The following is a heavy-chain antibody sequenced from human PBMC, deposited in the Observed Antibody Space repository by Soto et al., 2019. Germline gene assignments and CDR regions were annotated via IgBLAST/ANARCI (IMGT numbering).Heavy chain of an antibody. CDR2: IYDSGCT. D-gene: IGHD3-9*01. J-gene: IGHJ3*01. V-gene: IGHV4-31*03. CDR1: GGSISSGGNY. Sequence: QVQLQESGPGLVKPSQTLSLTCTVPGGSISSGGNYWSWIRKHPGKGLVWIGYIYDSGCTYSKPSVKSRFTTPVSTSKNQFSLKLSSVTAADTAVYYCANDTPTYIRDAFDVWGQGTLVTVSS. CDR3: ANDTPTYIRDAFDV.